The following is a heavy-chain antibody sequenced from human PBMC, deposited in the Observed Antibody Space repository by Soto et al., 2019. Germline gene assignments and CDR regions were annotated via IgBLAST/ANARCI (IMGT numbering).Heavy chain of an antibody. Sequence: GGSLRLSCAASGFTFSSYAMSWVRQAPGKGLEWVSAISGSGGSTYYADSVKGRFTISRDNSKNTLYLQMNSLRAEDTAVYYCARRGPMITFGGVIFLSLDYWVQGTLVTVSS. CDR3: ARRGPMITFGGVIFLSLDY. J-gene: IGHJ4*02. V-gene: IGHV3-23*01. CDR1: GFTFSSYA. D-gene: IGHD3-16*01. CDR2: ISGSGGST.